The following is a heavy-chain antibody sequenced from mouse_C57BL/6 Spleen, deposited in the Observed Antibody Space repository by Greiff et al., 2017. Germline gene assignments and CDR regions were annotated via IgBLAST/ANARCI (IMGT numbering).Heavy chain of an antibody. Sequence: EVQLQQSGAELVRPGASVKLSCTASGFNIKDDYMHWVKQRPEQGLEWIGWIDPENGDTEYASKFQGKATITADTSSNTAYLQLSSLTSEDTAVYYCTTPFYDYDRDYAMDYWGQGTSVTVSS. D-gene: IGHD2-4*01. CDR1: GFNIKDDY. CDR2: IDPENGDT. CDR3: TTPFYDYDRDYAMDY. V-gene: IGHV14-4*01. J-gene: IGHJ4*01.